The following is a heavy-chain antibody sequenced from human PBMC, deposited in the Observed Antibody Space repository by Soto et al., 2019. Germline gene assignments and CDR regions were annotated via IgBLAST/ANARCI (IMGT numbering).Heavy chain of an antibody. J-gene: IGHJ4*02. Sequence: PGESLKISCKTSGFAFSNYWVGWVRQMTGKGFEWMGITYPGDSATKYSPSFQGHVTISSDKSTNTAYLQWSSLRASDTAIYFCAASPRHDTGPLWGYWGQRNLVTVSS. CDR3: AASPRHDTGPLWGY. CDR1: GFAFSNYW. V-gene: IGHV5-51*01. D-gene: IGHD2-8*02. CDR2: TYPGDSAT.